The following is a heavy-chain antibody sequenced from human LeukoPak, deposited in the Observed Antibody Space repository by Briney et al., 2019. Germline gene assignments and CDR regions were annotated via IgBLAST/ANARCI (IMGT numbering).Heavy chain of an antibody. CDR2: IIPILGIA. V-gene: IGHV1-69*04. CDR1: GGTFSSYA. D-gene: IGHD3-22*01. CDR3: ASTQRMIVVVSHAFDI. J-gene: IGHJ3*02. Sequence: ASVKVSCKASGGTFSSYAISWVRQAPGQGLEWMGRIIPILGIANYAQKFQGRVTITADKSTSTAYMELSSLRSEDTAVYYCASTQRMIVVVSHAFDIWGQGTMVTVSS.